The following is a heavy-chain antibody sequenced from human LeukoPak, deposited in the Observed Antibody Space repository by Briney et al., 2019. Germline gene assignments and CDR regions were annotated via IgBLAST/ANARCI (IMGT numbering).Heavy chain of an antibody. CDR2: IFSGGTT. V-gene: IGHV3-53*01. J-gene: IGHJ6*03. CDR1: GFTVSSTY. Sequence: GGSLRLSCAASGFTVSSTYMTWVRQAPGKGLEWVSVIFSGGTTYYADSVMGRFTISRDNSKNTLYLQMNSLRAEDTAVYYCARRSQVPAGNYYYYFMDVWGKGTTVTVSS. D-gene: IGHD2-2*01. CDR3: ARRSQVPAGNYYYYFMDV.